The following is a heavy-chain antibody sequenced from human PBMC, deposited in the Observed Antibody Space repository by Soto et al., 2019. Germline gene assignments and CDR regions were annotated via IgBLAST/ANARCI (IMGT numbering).Heavy chain of an antibody. CDR1: EYTFTGYY. CDR2: INPNGGGT. J-gene: IGHJ4*02. D-gene: IGHD6-19*01. Sequence: QVQLVQSGAEVTKPGASVKVSCKTSEYTFTGYYLHWVRQAPGQGLEWMGWINPNGGGTIYAKKFKGRLTMTRDTSITTAYMELSSLRSDDTAVYYCATSSEWSHLLDYWGQGTLVTVSS. V-gene: IGHV1-2*02. CDR3: ATSSEWSHLLDY.